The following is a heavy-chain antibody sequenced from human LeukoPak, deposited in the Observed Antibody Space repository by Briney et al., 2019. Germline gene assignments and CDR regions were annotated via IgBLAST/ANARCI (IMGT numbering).Heavy chain of an antibody. V-gene: IGHV4-39*01. CDR1: GGSISSSSYY. J-gene: IGHJ5*02. CDR2: IYYSGST. Sequence: RPSETLSLTCTVSGGSISSSSYYWGWIRQPPGKGLEWIGSIYYSGSTYYTPSLKSRVTISVDTSKNQFSLKLSSVTAADTAVYYCARRVGQQLVRSWFDPWGQGTLVTVSS. CDR3: ARRVGQQLVRSWFDP. D-gene: IGHD6-13*01.